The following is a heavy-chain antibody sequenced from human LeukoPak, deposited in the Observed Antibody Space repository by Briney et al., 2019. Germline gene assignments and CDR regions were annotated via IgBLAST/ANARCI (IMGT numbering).Heavy chain of an antibody. CDR3: ARHAPMVRGVMFDP. V-gene: IGHV4-39*01. CDR1: GGSISSSSYY. J-gene: IGHJ5*02. Sequence: PSETLSLTCTVSGGSISSSSYYWGWIRQPPGKGLEWIGSIYYSGSTYYNPSLKSRVTISVDTSKNQFSLKLSSVTAADTAVYYRARHAPMVRGVMFDPWGQGTLVTVSS. CDR2: IYYSGST. D-gene: IGHD3-10*01.